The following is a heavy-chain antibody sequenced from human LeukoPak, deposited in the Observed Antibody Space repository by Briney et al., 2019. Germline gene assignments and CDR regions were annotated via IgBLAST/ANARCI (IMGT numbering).Heavy chain of an antibody. CDR2: IYHSGST. Sequence: SGTLSLTCAVSGGSISSSNWWSWVRQPPGKGLEWIGEIYHSGSTNYNPSLKSRVTTSVDTSKNQVSLKLSSVTAADTAVYYCARVASSWSFDYWGQGTLVTVSS. V-gene: IGHV4-4*02. J-gene: IGHJ4*02. CDR3: ARVASSWSFDY. CDR1: GGSISSSNW. D-gene: IGHD6-13*01.